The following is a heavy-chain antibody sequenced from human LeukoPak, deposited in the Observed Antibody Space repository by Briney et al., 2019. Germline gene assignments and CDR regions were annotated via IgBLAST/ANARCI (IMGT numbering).Heavy chain of an antibody. Sequence: PGGSLRLSCAASGFTFDDYTMHWVRHAPGKGLEWVSLISWDGGSTYYADSVKGRFTISRDNSKNSLYLQMNSLRTEDTALYYCATGSGSYLSGYWGQGTLVTVSS. D-gene: IGHD3-10*01. CDR1: GFTFDDYT. CDR3: ATGSGSYLSGY. V-gene: IGHV3-43*01. CDR2: ISWDGGST. J-gene: IGHJ4*02.